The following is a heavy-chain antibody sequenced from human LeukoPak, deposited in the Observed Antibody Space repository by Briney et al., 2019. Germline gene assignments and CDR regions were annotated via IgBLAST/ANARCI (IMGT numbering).Heavy chain of an antibody. Sequence: ASVKVSCKASGYTFTSYDINWVRQATGQGLEWMGWMNPNSGNTGYAQKFQGRVTMTRNTSISTAYMELSSLRSEDTAVYYCATSYDYGDYGDYWGQGTLVTVSS. CDR2: MNPNSGNT. CDR1: GYTFTSYD. V-gene: IGHV1-8*01. J-gene: IGHJ4*02. D-gene: IGHD4-17*01. CDR3: ATSYDYGDYGDY.